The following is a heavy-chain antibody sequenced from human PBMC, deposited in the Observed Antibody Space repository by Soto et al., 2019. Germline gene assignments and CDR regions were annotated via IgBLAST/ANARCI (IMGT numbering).Heavy chain of an antibody. CDR2: ISYDGSNK. CDR1: GFTFSSYG. CDR3: AKGRKHYYFDY. Sequence: PGGSLRLSCAASGFTFSSYGMHWVRHAPGKWLEWVAVISYDGSNKYYADSVKGRFTISRDNSKNTLYLQMNSLRAEDTAVYYCAKGRKHYYFDYWGQGTLVTVSS. V-gene: IGHV3-30*18. J-gene: IGHJ4*02.